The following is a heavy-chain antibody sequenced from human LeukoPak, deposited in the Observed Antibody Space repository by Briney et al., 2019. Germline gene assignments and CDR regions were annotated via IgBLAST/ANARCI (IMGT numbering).Heavy chain of an antibody. D-gene: IGHD5-18*01. J-gene: IGHJ4*02. CDR1: GGSFCVYY. Sequence: SETLSLTCAVYGGSFCVYYWRGSRQPPGERVGWGGEINNSGSTNYNPSLKSRVTISVDTSKNQFSLKLSSVTAADTAVYYCARRNARHTAIDYWGQGTLVTVSS. V-gene: IGHV4-34*01. CDR3: ARRNARHTAIDY. CDR2: INNSGST.